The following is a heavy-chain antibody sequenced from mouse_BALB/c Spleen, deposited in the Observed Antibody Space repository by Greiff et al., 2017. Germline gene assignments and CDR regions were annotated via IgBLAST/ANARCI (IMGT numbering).Heavy chain of an antibody. J-gene: IGHJ1*01. Sequence: VQLKESGAELVKPGASVKLSCTASGFNIKDTYMHWVKQRPEQGLEWIGRIDPANGNTKYDPKFQGKATITADTSSNTAYLQLSSLTSEDTAVYYCARPYGNSWYFDVWGAGTTVTVSS. CDR3: ARPYGNSWYFDV. CDR2: IDPANGNT. V-gene: IGHV14-3*02. D-gene: IGHD2-1*01. CDR1: GFNIKDTY.